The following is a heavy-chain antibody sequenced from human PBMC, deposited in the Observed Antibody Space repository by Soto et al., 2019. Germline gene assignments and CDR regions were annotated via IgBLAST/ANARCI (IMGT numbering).Heavy chain of an antibody. V-gene: IGHV2-26*01. D-gene: IGHD1-26*01. CDR2: IFSNDEK. J-gene: IGHJ4*02. Sequence: VTLKESGPLLVKSTETLTLTCTVSGFSLSNARMGVSWIRQPPGKALEWLAHIFSNDEKSYSTSLKSRLTISKDTSKSQVVLTMTNMDPVDTATYYCARGIVGATGNTFDYWGQGTLVTVSS. CDR3: ARGIVGATGNTFDY. CDR1: GFSLSNARMG.